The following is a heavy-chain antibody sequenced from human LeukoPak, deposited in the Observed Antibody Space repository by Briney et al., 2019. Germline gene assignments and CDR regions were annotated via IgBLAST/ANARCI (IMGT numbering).Heavy chain of an antibody. CDR2: INPNSGGT. CDR3: ARETMVRGVIYYYYYMDV. Sequence: ASVKVSCXASGYTFTGYYMHWVRQAPGQGLEWMGWINPNSGGTNYAQKFQGRVTMTRDTSISTAYMELSRLRSDDTAVYYCARETMVRGVIYYYYYMDVWGKGTTVTVSS. D-gene: IGHD3-10*01. CDR1: GYTFTGYY. V-gene: IGHV1-2*02. J-gene: IGHJ6*03.